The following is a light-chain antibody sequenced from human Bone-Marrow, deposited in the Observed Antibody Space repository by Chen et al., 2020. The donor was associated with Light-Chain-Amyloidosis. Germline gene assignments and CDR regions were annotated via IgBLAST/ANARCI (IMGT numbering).Light chain of an antibody. CDR1: NMGSTS. V-gene: IGLV3-21*02. J-gene: IGLJ3*02. CDR3: QVWDSSSDRPV. Sequence: SYVLTQPSSVSVAPGQTATIACGGNNMGSTSVHWYQQTPGQAPLLVVYDDSGRPAGIPERLSGANAGNTATLTISRVEAGDEADYYCQVWDSSSDRPVFGGGTKLTGL. CDR2: DDS.